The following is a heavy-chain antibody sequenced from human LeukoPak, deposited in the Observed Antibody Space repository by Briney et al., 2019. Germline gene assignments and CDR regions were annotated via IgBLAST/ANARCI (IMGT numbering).Heavy chain of an antibody. CDR3: ARAVGRFGELLYDDY. CDR2: ISSSSSYI. J-gene: IGHJ4*02. Sequence: GGSQRLSCTASGFIFSSYSMNWVRQARGKAMECVSSISSSSSYIYYADSVKGRFTISRDNAKNPLYLQMNSLRAEDTAVYYCARAVGRFGELLYDDYWGQGTLVTVSS. V-gene: IGHV3-21*01. D-gene: IGHD3-10*01. CDR1: GFIFSSYS.